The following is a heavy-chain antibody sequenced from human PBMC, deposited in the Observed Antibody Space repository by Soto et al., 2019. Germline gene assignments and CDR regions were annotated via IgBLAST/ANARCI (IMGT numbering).Heavy chain of an antibody. J-gene: IGHJ4*02. CDR2: ISSSTSHT. CDR1: GFTFSDYY. CDR3: AKGCGAAADYFDF. D-gene: IGHD6-13*01. Sequence: GGSLRLSCAVSGFTFSDYYMTWIRQAPGKGLEWGSYISSSTSHTNYADSVKGRFTISRDNGKNSLFLQMNSLRAEDTAVYYCAKGCGAAADYFDFWRQGTLVTVSS. V-gene: IGHV3-11*05.